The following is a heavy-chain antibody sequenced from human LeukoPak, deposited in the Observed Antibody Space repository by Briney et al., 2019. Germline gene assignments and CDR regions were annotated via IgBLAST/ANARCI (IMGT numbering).Heavy chain of an antibody. CDR1: GFTFSSYW. CDR3: ARVEDTAMVTPPFFDY. Sequence: GGSLRLSCAASGFTFSSYWMHWVRQAPGKGLVCVSLINIDGSSTSYADSVKGRFTISTDNAKNTLYLQMNSLRAEDTAVYYCARVEDTAMVTPPFFDYWGQGTLVTVSS. CDR2: INIDGSST. V-gene: IGHV3-74*01. J-gene: IGHJ4*02. D-gene: IGHD5-18*01.